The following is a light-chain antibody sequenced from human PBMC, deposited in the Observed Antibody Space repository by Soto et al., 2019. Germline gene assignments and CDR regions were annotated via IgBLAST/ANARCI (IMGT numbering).Light chain of an antibody. CDR1: QGISTY. CDR3: QQYSHLIT. V-gene: IGKV1-33*01. Sequence: DIQMTQSPSSLSASVGDRVTITCRASQGISTYLNWYQQKLGKAPKLLIYDASNLETGVPSRFSGSGSGTDFTFTISSLQPEDIATYYCQQYSHLITFGQGTRLEIK. CDR2: DAS. J-gene: IGKJ5*01.